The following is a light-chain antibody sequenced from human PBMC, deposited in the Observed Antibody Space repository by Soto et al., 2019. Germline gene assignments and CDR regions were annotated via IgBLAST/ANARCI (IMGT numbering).Light chain of an antibody. J-gene: IGLJ2*01. CDR1: SSDVGSYNL. Sequence: QSALTQPASVSGSPGQSITISCTGTSSDVGSYNLVSWYQQHPGKAPKLMIYEGSKRPSGVSNRFSGSKSGNTASLTISGLQAEDEADYYCCLYAGSSTFKVVFGGGTKVTVL. CDR3: CLYAGSSTFKVV. V-gene: IGLV2-23*03. CDR2: EGS.